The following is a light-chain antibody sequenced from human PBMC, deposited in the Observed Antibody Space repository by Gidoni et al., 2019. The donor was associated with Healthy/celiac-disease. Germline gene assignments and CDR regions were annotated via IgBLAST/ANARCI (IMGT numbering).Light chain of an antibody. Sequence: DIQITQSPSSLSASVGERVTITCQARQDISNYLHWYQQKPGKAPKLLIYDASNLETGDPSRFSGSGSGTDFTLTISSLKPEDIATDYCKQYDNIPLNFGGGTKVEIK. CDR1: QDISNY. J-gene: IGKJ4*01. CDR3: KQYDNIPLN. CDR2: DAS. V-gene: IGKV1-33*01.